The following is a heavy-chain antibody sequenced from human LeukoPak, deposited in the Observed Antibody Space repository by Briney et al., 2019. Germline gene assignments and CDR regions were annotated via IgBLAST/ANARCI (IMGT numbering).Heavy chain of an antibody. CDR1: GGSFSGYY. D-gene: IGHD5-24*01. J-gene: IGHJ4*02. CDR3: ARRRWLQFSYFDY. Sequence: SETLSLTCAVYGGSFSGYYWSWIRQPPGKGLEWIGEINHSGSTNYNPSLKSRVTISVDTSKNQFSLKLSSVTAADTAVYYCARRRWLQFSYFDYWGQGTLVTVTS. V-gene: IGHV4-34*01. CDR2: INHSGST.